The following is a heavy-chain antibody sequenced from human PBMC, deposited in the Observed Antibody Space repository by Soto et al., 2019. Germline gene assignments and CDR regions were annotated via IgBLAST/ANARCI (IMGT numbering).Heavy chain of an antibody. Sequence: SETLSLTCAVYVGSFSGYYWSWIRQPPGKGLEWIGEINHSGSTNYNPSLKSRVTISVDTSKNQFSLKLSSVTAADTAVYYCARGGYYDILTGYHSTFDIWGQGTMVTVSS. D-gene: IGHD3-9*01. CDR2: INHSGST. V-gene: IGHV4-34*01. CDR1: VGSFSGYY. CDR3: ARGGYYDILTGYHSTFDI. J-gene: IGHJ3*02.